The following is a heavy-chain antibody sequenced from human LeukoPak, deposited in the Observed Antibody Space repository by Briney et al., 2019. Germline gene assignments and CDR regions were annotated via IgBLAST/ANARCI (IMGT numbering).Heavy chain of an antibody. CDR3: TSDTVHRAVGIDY. CDR1: GFTFSSYA. J-gene: IGHJ4*02. V-gene: IGHV3-23*01. Sequence: PGGSLRLSCAASGFTFSSYAMNWVRQAPGRGLEWVSTLSGSGGSTYYADSVKGRFTISRDNSKNTLYLQMNSLRAEDTAVYYCTSDTVHRAVGIDYWGQGTLVTVSS. D-gene: IGHD4-11*01. CDR2: LSGSGGST.